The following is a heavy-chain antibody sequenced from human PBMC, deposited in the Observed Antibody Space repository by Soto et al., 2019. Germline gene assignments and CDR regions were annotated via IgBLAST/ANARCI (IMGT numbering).Heavy chain of an antibody. CDR2: IGASGSST. D-gene: IGHD5-18*01. V-gene: IGHV3-23*01. CDR1: GFTFSSYA. CDR3: ARHVDTALAPRMDV. Sequence: GGSLRLSCAASGFTFSSYAMSWVRQAPGKGLEWVSGIGASGSSTYYADSVKGRFTISRDNSWNTLYLQMNSLRAEDTAVYYCARHVDTALAPRMDVWGQGTTVTVSS. J-gene: IGHJ6*02.